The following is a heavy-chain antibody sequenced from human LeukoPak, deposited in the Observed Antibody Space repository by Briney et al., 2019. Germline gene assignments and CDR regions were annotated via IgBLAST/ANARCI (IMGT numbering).Heavy chain of an antibody. V-gene: IGHV3-23*01. Sequence: GGSLRLSCAASGFTFSSYVMSWVRQPPGKGLEWVSTISGSGRGTYYADSVRGRFTVSRDNSENTLFLQMNSLRAEDMAVYYCARDSSYGSNFDHFDYWGQGTLVTVSS. D-gene: IGHD4/OR15-4a*01. J-gene: IGHJ4*02. CDR2: ISGSGRGT. CDR3: ARDSSYGSNFDHFDY. CDR1: GFTFSSYV.